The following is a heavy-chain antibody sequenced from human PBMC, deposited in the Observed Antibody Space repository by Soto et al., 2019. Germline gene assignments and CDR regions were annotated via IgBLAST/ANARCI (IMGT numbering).Heavy chain of an antibody. CDR1: GYSFTSYW. Sequence: GESLKISCKGSGYSFTSYWISWVRQMPGKGLEWMGRIDPSDSYTNYSPSFQGHVTISADKSISTAYLQWSSLEASDTAMYYCARHGAPRGFYYYGMDVWGQRTTVTVSS. J-gene: IGHJ6*02. D-gene: IGHD1-26*01. V-gene: IGHV5-10-1*01. CDR2: IDPSDSYT. CDR3: ARHGAPRGFYYYGMDV.